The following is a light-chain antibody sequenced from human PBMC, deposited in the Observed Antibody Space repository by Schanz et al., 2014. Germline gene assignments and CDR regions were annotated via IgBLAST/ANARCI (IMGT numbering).Light chain of an antibody. CDR2: AAS. Sequence: DIQMTQSPSSLSASVGDRVTITCRASQSVNSNNLNWYQQKPGKAPKLLIFAASSLQSGVPSKFSGSGSGTDFTLTISSLQPEDFATYFCQQSHDGVWTFGQGTTVEIK. V-gene: IGKV1-39*01. CDR3: QQSHDGVWT. J-gene: IGKJ1*01. CDR1: QSVNSNN.